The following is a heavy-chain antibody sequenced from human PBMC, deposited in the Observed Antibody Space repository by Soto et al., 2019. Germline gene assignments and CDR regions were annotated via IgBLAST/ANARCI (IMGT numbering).Heavy chain of an antibody. CDR1: GGPISSGGYY. J-gene: IGHJ4*02. CDR2: IYYSGST. D-gene: IGHD4-17*01. Sequence: PSETLSLTCTVSGGPISSGGYYWSWIRQHPGKGLEWIGYIYYSGSTYYNPSLKSRVTISVDTSKNQFSLKLSSVTAADTAVYYCARGEKTTVVTPTDFDYWGQGTLVTVSS. CDR3: ARGEKTTVVTPTDFDY. V-gene: IGHV4-31*03.